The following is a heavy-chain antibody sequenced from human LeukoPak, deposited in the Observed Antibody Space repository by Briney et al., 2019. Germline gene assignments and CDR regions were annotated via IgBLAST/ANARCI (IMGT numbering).Heavy chain of an antibody. Sequence: GGSLRLSCAASEITFSNYAISWVRQAPGKGLEWVAAIGRSGSPTYYADSVKGRFTISRDNSKNTLYLQMSSLRAEDTAVYYCAKEGGYDRGLNWFDPWGQGTLVTVSS. CDR3: AKEGGYDRGLNWFDP. V-gene: IGHV3-23*01. J-gene: IGHJ5*02. CDR2: IGRSGSPT. CDR1: EITFSNYA. D-gene: IGHD3-9*01.